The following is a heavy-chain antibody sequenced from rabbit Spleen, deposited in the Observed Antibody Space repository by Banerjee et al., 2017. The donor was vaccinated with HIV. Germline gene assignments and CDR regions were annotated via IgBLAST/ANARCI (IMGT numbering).Heavy chain of an antibody. CDR1: GFSFSGSHY. CDR3: ARDTGSSFSSYGMDL. J-gene: IGHJ6*01. V-gene: IGHV1S45*01. CDR2: IYAGSSGTT. D-gene: IGHD8-1*01. Sequence: QEQLEESGGDLVKPEGSLTLTCTASGFSFSGSHYMCWVRQAPGKGLEWIACIYAGSSGTTYYASWAKGRFTISKTSSTTVTLQMTSLTAADTATYFCARDTGSSFSSYGMDLWGQGTLVTVS.